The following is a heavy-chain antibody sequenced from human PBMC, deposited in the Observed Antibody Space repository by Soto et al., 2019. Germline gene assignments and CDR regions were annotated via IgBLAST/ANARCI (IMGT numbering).Heavy chain of an antibody. J-gene: IGHJ3*02. Sequence: SETLSLTCTVSGGSISSYYWSWIRQPPGKGLEWIGYIYYSGSTNYNPSLKSRVTISVDTSKNQFSLKLSSVTAADSAVYYCARRGYSGYDWGDAFDIWGQGTMVTVS. CDR1: GGSISSYY. D-gene: IGHD5-12*01. V-gene: IGHV4-59*01. CDR3: ARRGYSGYDWGDAFDI. CDR2: IYYSGST.